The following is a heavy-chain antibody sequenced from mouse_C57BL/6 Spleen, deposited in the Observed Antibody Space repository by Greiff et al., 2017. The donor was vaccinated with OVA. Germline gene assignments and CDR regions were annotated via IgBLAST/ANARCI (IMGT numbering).Heavy chain of an antibody. CDR1: GYSFTDYN. Sequence: VHVKQSGPELVKPGASVKISCKASGYSFTDYNMNWVKQSNGKSLEWIGVINPNYGTTSYNEKFKGKATLTVDKSSSTAYMLLSSLTSEDSAVYFCARGEVPFAYWGQGTLVTVSA. J-gene: IGHJ3*01. CDR2: INPNYGTT. CDR3: ARGEVPFAY. V-gene: IGHV1-39*01.